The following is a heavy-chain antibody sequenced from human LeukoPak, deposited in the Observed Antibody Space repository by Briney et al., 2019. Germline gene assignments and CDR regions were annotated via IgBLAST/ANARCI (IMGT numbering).Heavy chain of an antibody. CDR2: IYYSGST. Sequence: PSETLSLTCTVSGGSISSYYWSWIRQPPGKGLEWIGYIYYSGSTNYNPSLKSRVTISVDTSKNQFSLKLSSVTAADTAVYFCARDPYSSSWYYYYGMDVWGQGTTVTVSS. CDR1: GGSISSYY. CDR3: ARDPYSSSWYYYYGMDV. D-gene: IGHD6-13*01. J-gene: IGHJ6*02. V-gene: IGHV4-59*12.